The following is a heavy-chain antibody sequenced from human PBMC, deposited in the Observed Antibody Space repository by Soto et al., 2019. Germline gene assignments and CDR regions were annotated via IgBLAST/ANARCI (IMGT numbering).Heavy chain of an antibody. CDR1: GGSISSGDYY. CDR3: ARDQGYSYGVDY. D-gene: IGHD5-18*01. Sequence: SETLSLTCTVSGGSISSGDYYWSWIRQPPGKGLEWIGYIYYSGSTYYNPSLKSRVTISVDTSKNQFSLKLSSVTAADTAVYYCARDQGYSYGVDYWGQGTLVTVSS. V-gene: IGHV4-30-4*01. CDR2: IYYSGST. J-gene: IGHJ4*02.